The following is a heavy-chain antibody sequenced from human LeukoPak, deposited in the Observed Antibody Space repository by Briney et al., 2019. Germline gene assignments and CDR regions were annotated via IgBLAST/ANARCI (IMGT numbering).Heavy chain of an antibody. V-gene: IGHV4-34*01. D-gene: IGHD3-10*01. CDR3: ARGPSGIYGSGSYYKSRDAFDI. Sequence: SETLSLTCAVYGGSFSGYYWSWIRQPPGKGLEWIGEINHSGSTNYNPSLKSRVTISVDTSKNQFSLKLSSVTAADTAVYYCARGPSGIYGSGSYYKSRDAFDIWGQGTMVTVSS. J-gene: IGHJ3*02. CDR1: GGSFSGYY. CDR2: INHSGST.